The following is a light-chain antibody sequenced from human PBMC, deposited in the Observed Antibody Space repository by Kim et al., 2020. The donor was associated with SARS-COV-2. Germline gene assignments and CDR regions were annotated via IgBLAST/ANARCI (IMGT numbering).Light chain of an antibody. Sequence: SVSPGQKATITCSAEKLGEKYASCYQQRPGQSPILVIFQDNKRPSGIPERFAGSNSWNTATLTISGTQTMDEADYYCQAWDSSTVVFGGGTQLTVL. V-gene: IGLV3-1*01. J-gene: IGLJ2*01. CDR2: QDN. CDR3: QAWDSSTVV. CDR1: KLGEKY.